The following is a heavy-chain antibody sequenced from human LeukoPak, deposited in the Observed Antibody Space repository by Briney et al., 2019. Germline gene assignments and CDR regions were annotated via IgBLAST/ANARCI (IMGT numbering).Heavy chain of an antibody. D-gene: IGHD5-12*01. J-gene: IGHJ4*02. Sequence: GRSLRLSCAASGVTFRSYGTHWVRQAPGKGLEWVALISSDGNDKLYGDSVRGRFTISRDDSKSTLYLQMNSLRAEDTAVYYCTTKVIRGNSGDDYDDWGQGTLVTVSS. CDR2: ISSDGNDK. CDR1: GVTFRSYG. V-gene: IGHV3-30*03. CDR3: TTKVIRGNSGDDYDD.